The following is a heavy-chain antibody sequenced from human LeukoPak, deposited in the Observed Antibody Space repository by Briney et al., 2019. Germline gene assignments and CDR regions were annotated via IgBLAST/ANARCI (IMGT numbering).Heavy chain of an antibody. CDR1: GFTVSSKY. V-gene: IGHV3-74*01. D-gene: IGHD3-22*01. CDR2: TNTAGTIT. CDR3: VREAMFDRSLDQ. Sequence: GGSLRLSCAASGFTVSSKYMSWVRQAPGKGLEWVARTNTAGTITTYADSVQGRFTMSRDNGQEKLFLQLTSLRVEDTAVYFCVREAMFDRSLDQWGQGTLVTVSS. J-gene: IGHJ4*02.